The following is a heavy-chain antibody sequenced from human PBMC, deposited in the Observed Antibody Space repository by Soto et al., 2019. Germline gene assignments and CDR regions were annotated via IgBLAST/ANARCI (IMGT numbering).Heavy chain of an antibody. CDR3: ARDRERLPPELVVDY. V-gene: IGHV1-3*01. J-gene: IGHJ4*02. Sequence: ASVKVSCKASGYTFTSYAMHWVRQAPGQRLEWMGWINAGNGNTKYSQKFQGRVTITRDTSASTAYMELSSLRSEDTAVYYCARDRERLPPELVVDYWGQGTLVTVSS. D-gene: IGHD1-7*01. CDR1: GYTFTSYA. CDR2: INAGNGNT.